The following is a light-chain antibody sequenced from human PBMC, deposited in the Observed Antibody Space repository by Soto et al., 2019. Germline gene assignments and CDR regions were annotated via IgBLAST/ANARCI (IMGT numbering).Light chain of an antibody. Sequence: QSSLAHSAYLSGSPGQSITVSCTGTSDDIGRYNHVSWYQQHPGKAPKLMISEVTNRPSGVSNRFSGSKSGNTASLTISRLQAEDEADYYCASYRTIKTYVFGTGTE. CDR3: ASYRTIKTYV. J-gene: IGLJ1*01. V-gene: IGLV2-14*01. CDR2: EVT. CDR1: SDDIGRYNH.